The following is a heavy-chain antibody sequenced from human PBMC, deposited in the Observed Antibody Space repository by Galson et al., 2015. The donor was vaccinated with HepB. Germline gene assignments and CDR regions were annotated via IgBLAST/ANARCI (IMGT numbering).Heavy chain of an antibody. CDR3: ARVRSVAGTIGFDN. Sequence: SLRLSCAASGFTFSDYYMSWIRQTPGKGLEWLSYISSSFSGSSTNYADSVLGRFTISRDNAKNSLFLHLNSLRAEDTAVYYCARVRSVAGTIGFDNWGQGTLVTVSS. V-gene: IGHV3-11*06. CDR2: ISSSFSGSST. J-gene: IGHJ4*02. CDR1: GFTFSDYY. D-gene: IGHD6-19*01.